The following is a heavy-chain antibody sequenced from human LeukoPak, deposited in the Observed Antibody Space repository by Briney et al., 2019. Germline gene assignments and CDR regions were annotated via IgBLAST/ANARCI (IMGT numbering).Heavy chain of an antibody. CDR1: GFTLSDHF. CDR3: ASDSQIAAAAH. D-gene: IGHD6-13*01. J-gene: IGHJ4*02. Sequence: GGSLRLSCAASGFTLSDHFMHWVRQAPGKGLEWVGRITNKVNSYTTEYAASVKGRFTISGDDSKNSVYLQMNSLRAEDTAIYYCASDSQIAAAAHWGQGTLVIVSS. V-gene: IGHV3-72*01. CDR2: ITNKVNSYTT.